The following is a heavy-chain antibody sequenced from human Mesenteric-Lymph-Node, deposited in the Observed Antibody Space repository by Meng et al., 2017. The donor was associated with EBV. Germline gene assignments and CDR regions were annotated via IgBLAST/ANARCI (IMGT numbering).Heavy chain of an antibody. CDR2: VYHSGDT. CDR1: CGPISGSEYY. V-gene: IGHV4-39*01. J-gene: IGHJ4*01. D-gene: IGHD5-24*01. CDR3: ARRGGGYILDD. Sequence: RQLRETGPGPVKPSETLSPSCTVSCGPISGSEYYWSWIRQPPGKGLELIGSVYHSGDTYHNPSLKSRLTISVDTSKNQFSLKVISVTAADTAVYYCARRGGGYILDDWGHGTLVTVSS.